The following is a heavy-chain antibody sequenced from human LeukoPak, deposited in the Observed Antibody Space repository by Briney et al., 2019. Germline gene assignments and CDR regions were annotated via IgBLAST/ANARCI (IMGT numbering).Heavy chain of an antibody. Sequence: RASVKVSCKASGGTFSSYTISWVRQAPGQGLEWMGRIIPILGIANYAQKFQGRVTITADKSTSTAYMELSSLRSEDTAVYYCAREDYHASYYMDVWGKGTTVTVSS. CDR1: GGTFSSYT. CDR3: AREDYHASYYMDV. CDR2: IIPILGIA. V-gene: IGHV1-69*04. D-gene: IGHD4-11*01. J-gene: IGHJ6*03.